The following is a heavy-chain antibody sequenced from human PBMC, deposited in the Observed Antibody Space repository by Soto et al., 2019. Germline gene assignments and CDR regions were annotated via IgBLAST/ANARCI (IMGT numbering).Heavy chain of an antibody. V-gene: IGHV3-21*01. D-gene: IGHD2-15*01. CDR2: INPTSSHI. CDR3: ARGYCGGGGCYLRRDAFDV. CDR1: GFTFSAYH. J-gene: IGHJ3*01. Sequence: EVQLVESGGGLVMPGGSLRLSCAASGFTFSAYHMTWVRQAPGKGLEWVSSINPTSSHIYYADSERGRFTISRDDSKNSVALQMNSLRTEDAALYYCARGYCGGGGCYLRRDAFDVWGQGTMVTGSS.